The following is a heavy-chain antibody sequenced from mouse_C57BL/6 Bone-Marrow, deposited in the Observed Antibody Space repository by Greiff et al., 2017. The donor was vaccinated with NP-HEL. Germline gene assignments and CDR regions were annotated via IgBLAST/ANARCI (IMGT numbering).Heavy chain of an antibody. J-gene: IGHJ1*03. CDR3: ARSLLYYGNYRGYFDV. V-gene: IGHV1-81*01. CDR2: IYPRSGNT. D-gene: IGHD2-1*01. CDR1: GYTFTSYG. Sequence: VQLQESGAELARPGASVKLSCKASGYTFTSYGISWVKQRTGQGLEWIGEIYPRSGNTYYNEKFKGKATLTAEKSSSTAYMELRMLTSEDAAVYFCARSLLYYGNYRGYFDVWGTGTTVSVSS.